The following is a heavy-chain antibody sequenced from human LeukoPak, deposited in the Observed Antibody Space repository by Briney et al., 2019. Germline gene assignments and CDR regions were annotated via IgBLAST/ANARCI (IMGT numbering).Heavy chain of an antibody. CDR1: GFTFSSYG. J-gene: IGHJ4*02. D-gene: IGHD2-21*02. CDR2: ISYDGSNK. V-gene: IGHV3-30*18. CDR3: AKGPAYCGGDCYQAGIDY. Sequence: PGRSLRLSCSASGFTFSSYGMHWVRPAPGKGMEWVAVISYDGSNKYYADSVKGRFTNSRDNYKNTLYLQMNSLRAEDTAVYYCAKGPAYCGGDCYQAGIDYWGQGTLVTVSS.